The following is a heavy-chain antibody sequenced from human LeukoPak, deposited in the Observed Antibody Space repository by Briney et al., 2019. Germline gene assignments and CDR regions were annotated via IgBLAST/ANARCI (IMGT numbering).Heavy chain of an antibody. V-gene: IGHV3-48*01. D-gene: IGHD2-8*01. CDR1: GFTFSSYS. CDR2: ISSSSSTI. J-gene: IGHJ4*02. CDR3: ARDRRGFKGVSFDY. Sequence: GGSLRLSCAASGFTFSSYSMNWVRQAPGKGLEWVSYISSSSSTIYYADSVKGRFTISRDNAKNSLYLQMNSLRAEDTAVYYCARDRRGFKGVSFDYWGQGTLVTVSS.